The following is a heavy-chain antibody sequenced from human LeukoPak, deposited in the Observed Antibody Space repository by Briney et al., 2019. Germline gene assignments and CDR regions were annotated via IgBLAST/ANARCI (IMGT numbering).Heavy chain of an antibody. J-gene: IGHJ5*02. CDR2: IYHSGST. D-gene: IGHD3-22*01. Sequence: SETLSLTCTVSGGSISSSSYYWGWIRQPPGKGLEWFGSIYHSGSTYYNPSLKSRVTISVDTSKNQFSLKLSSVTAADTAVYYCARGITYYYDSSGYMLFGPGDINWFDPWGQGTLVTVSS. CDR1: GGSISSSSYY. CDR3: ARGITYYYDSSGYMLFGPGDINWFDP. V-gene: IGHV4-39*07.